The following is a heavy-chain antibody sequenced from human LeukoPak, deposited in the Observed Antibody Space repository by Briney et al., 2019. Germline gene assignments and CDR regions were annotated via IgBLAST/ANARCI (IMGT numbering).Heavy chain of an antibody. Sequence: ASVKVSCKDSGGTFTSYAISWVRQAPGQGLEWMGRIIPILGIANYAQKFQGRVTITADKSTSTAYMELSSLRSEDTAVYYCASGGTAGTGYWGQGTLVTVSS. CDR3: ASGGTAGTGY. V-gene: IGHV1-69*04. CDR2: IIPILGIA. J-gene: IGHJ4*02. CDR1: GGTFTSYA. D-gene: IGHD6-13*01.